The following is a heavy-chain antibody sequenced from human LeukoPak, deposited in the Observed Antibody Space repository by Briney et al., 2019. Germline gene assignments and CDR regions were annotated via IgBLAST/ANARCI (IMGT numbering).Heavy chain of an antibody. CDR3: ASVARQLTGY. Sequence: GGSLRLSCTACGFTFSGYTMNWVRQAPGQGLEWLSSIDSSSRDIYYADSVKGRFTVSRDNANNSLYLQMNGLRVEDAAVYYCASVARQLTGYWGPGTLVTVSS. CDR1: GFTFSGYT. CDR2: IDSSSRDI. D-gene: IGHD6-13*01. V-gene: IGHV3-21*01. J-gene: IGHJ4*02.